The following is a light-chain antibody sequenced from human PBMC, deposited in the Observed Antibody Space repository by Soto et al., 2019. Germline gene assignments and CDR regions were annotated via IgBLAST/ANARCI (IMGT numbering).Light chain of an antibody. CDR1: SSKIGAGYD. Sequence: QSAPTQPPSVSGAPGQRVTISCTGSSSKIGAGYDVHWYQQLPGTAPKLLIYGNSNRPSGVPDRFSGSKSGTSASLAITGLQAEDEADYYCQSYDSSLSGSRVFGGGTKVTVL. CDR3: QSYDSSLSGSRV. V-gene: IGLV1-40*01. CDR2: GNS. J-gene: IGLJ2*01.